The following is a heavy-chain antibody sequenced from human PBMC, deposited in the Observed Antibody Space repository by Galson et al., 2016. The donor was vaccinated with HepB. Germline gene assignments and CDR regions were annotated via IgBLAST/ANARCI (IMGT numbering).Heavy chain of an antibody. D-gene: IGHD4-17*01. CDR2: IYWDDDK. CDR1: GFSLNTYAVG. J-gene: IGHJ6*02. V-gene: IGHV2-5*02. Sequence: PALVKPTQTLTLTCTFSGFSLNTYAVGVGWMRQPPGKAPEWLALIYWDDDKGYSQSLQSRLSITKDTSKNQVVLTLTNMDPVDTATYYCAHSRRVATVGGATGYYIKDVWGQGTTVTVSS. CDR3: AHSRRVATVGGATGYYIKDV.